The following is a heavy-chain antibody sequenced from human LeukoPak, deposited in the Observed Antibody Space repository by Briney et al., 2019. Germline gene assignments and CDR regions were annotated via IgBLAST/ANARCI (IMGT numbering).Heavy chain of an antibody. CDR2: ISGNSAYI. V-gene: IGHV3-21*01. J-gene: IGHJ4*02. CDR3: ARGYDGGWYILYYFDS. CDR1: GFTFSTYS. D-gene: IGHD6-19*01. Sequence: PGGSLRLSCAASGFTFSTYSMTWVRQAPGKGLEWVSSISGNSAYIYYADSVKGRFTISRDNAKNSLYLQMNSLRVEDTAVYYCARGYDGGWYILYYFDSWGQGNLVTVSS.